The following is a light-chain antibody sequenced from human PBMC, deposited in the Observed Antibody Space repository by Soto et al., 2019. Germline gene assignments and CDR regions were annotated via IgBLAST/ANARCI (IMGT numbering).Light chain of an antibody. CDR3: QHYGA. CDR2: KAS. J-gene: IGKJ1*01. Sequence: DIQLTQSPSTLSASLGDRVTFTCRASQSINNWLAWYQQKPGKAPKVLIYKASALETGVPSRFSGSGSGTEFTLTISSLQPDDFATYYCQHYGAFGQGTKGEIK. CDR1: QSINNW. V-gene: IGKV1-5*03.